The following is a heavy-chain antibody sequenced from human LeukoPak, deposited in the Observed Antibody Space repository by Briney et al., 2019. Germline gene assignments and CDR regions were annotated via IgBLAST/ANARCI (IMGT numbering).Heavy chain of an antibody. J-gene: IGHJ4*02. D-gene: IGHD6-19*01. CDR1: GGSITSYH. CDR3: ARSYSSGWYGNFDY. Sequence: SETLSLTCTASGGSITSYHWSWIRQPPGKGLDWIGYVFYSGSTNYNPSLKSRVAISVDTSKNQFSLKLNSVTAADTAVYYCARSYSSGWYGNFDYWGQGTLVTVSS. CDR2: VFYSGST. V-gene: IGHV4-59*01.